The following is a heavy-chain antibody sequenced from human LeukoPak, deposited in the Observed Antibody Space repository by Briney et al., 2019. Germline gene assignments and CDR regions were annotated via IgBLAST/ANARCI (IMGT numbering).Heavy chain of an antibody. D-gene: IGHD4-11*01. CDR2: IRSKSYGGTT. CDR3: TREVGEYSNYRRDNWFDP. CDR1: GCTFGYYA. J-gene: IGHJ5*02. V-gene: IGHV3-49*02. Sequence: GAFLRLSCTASGCTFGYYARSWVRQAPGKGLWWVGFIRSKSYGGTTEYAAAVNSIFTITIDGSKSIEYLHMNALETENNAGDYCTREVGEYSNYRRDNWFDPWSQGTLVTVYS.